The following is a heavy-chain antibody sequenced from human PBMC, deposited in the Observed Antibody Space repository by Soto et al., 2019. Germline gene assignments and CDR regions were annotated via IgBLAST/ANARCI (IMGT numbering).Heavy chain of an antibody. CDR2: SNHSGST. Sequence: QVQLQQWGAGLLKPSETLSLTCAVYGGSFSGYYWSWIRQPPGKGLEWIGESNHSGSTNYNPSLTSRVPKSVNTSKNKFSQKLSSVTAADTAVYYCARGLKSRIAAAGKRWWFDPWGQVTLVTVAS. D-gene: IGHD6-13*01. J-gene: IGHJ5*02. CDR3: ARGLKSRIAAAGKRWWFDP. V-gene: IGHV4-34*01. CDR1: GGSFSGYY.